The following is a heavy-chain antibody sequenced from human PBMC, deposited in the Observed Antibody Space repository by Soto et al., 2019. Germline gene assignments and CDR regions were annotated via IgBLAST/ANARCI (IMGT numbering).Heavy chain of an antibody. CDR1: GFTFSTYA. Sequence: EVHLLESGGGLIQPGGSLGLSCAASGFTFSTYAMNWVRQAPGKGLEWVSAITAGGTGTYYPDSVKGRFTISRDNSKNTLYLHMNSLKAEDTALYYWAKGGGRYCTGGSCYSASWGQGTLVTVSS. CDR2: ITAGGTGT. D-gene: IGHD2-15*01. CDR3: AKGGGRYCTGGSCYSAS. J-gene: IGHJ4*02. V-gene: IGHV3-23*01.